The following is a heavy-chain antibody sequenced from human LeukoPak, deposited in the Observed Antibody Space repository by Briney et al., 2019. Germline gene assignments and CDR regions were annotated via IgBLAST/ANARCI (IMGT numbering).Heavy chain of an antibody. V-gene: IGHV1-18*04. CDR2: ISAYNGNT. D-gene: IGHD6-19*01. CDR3: ARAEEQWLVSDY. CDR1: GYTFTGYY. J-gene: IGHJ4*02. Sequence: GASAKVSCKASGYTFTGYYMHWVRQAPGQGLEWMGWISAYNGNTNYAQKLQGRVTMTTDTSTSTAYMELRSLRSDDTAVYYCARAEEQWLVSDYWGQGTLVTVSS.